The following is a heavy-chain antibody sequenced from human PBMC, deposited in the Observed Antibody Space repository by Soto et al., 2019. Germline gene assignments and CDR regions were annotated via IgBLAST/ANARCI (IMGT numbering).Heavy chain of an antibody. D-gene: IGHD3-3*01. J-gene: IGHJ5*02. Sequence: PSETLSLTCAVYGGSVNGYYWNWIRQPPGKGLEWIGEINHTGGTHYNPSLKSRVTMSVDTSKNQFSLRLSSVTAADTAIYYCATRITVFGLLIPPFDPWGQGTQVTGLL. V-gene: IGHV4-34*01. CDR3: ATRITVFGLLIPPFDP. CDR2: INHTGGT. CDR1: GGSVNGYY.